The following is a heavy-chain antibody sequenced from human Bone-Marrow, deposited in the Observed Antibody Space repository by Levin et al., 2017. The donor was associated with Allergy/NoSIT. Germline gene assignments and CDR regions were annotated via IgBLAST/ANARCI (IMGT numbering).Heavy chain of an antibody. CDR3: ARTTPGDGDGDD. V-gene: IGHV3-72*01. CDR2: SRNRARSHTT. D-gene: IGHD4-17*01. J-gene: IGHJ4*02. Sequence: PGGSLRLSCAVSGFTFSDHYIDWVRQAPGKGLEWVARSRNRARSHTTDYAASVKGRFTISRDEAQNLLYLQMSSLKTEDTAGDYCARTTPGDGDGDDWGQGTLVTGSS. CDR1: GFTFSDHY.